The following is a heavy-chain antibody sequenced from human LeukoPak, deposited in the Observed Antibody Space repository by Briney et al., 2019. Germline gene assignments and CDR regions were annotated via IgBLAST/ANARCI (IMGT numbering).Heavy chain of an antibody. CDR2: MNSDGRDI. V-gene: IGHV3-21*06. CDR3: ARVNTAVPRH. J-gene: IGHJ4*02. D-gene: IGHD2-21*02. Sequence: GGSLRLSCAASGFTFNSYIMSWVRQSPEKGLQWISSMNSDGRDIYYADFVKGRFTISRDNARNTLYPNLSDLTVEDSGLYYCARVNTAVPRHWGQGTLVTVSS. CDR1: GFTFNSYI.